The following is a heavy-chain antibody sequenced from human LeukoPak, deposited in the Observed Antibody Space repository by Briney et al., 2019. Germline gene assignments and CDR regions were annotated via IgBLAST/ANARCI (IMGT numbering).Heavy chain of an antibody. CDR1: GGSISSYY. Sequence: SETLSLTCTVSGGSISSYYWSWIRQPPGKGLEWIGYIYYSGSTNYNPSLKSRVTISVDTSKNQFSLKLSSVTAADTAVYYCASSDSSGYFYVFDYWGQGTLVTVSS. CDR2: IYYSGST. CDR3: ASSDSSGYFYVFDY. J-gene: IGHJ4*02. D-gene: IGHD3-22*01. V-gene: IGHV4-59*01.